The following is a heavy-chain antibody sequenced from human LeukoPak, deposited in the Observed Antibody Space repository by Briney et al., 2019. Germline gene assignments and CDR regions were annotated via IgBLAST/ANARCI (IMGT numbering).Heavy chain of an antibody. D-gene: IGHD1-26*01. CDR1: GGSISSYY. CDR2: IYYSGST. CDR3: ARDVHNNGSYPRGYYYGMDV. V-gene: IGHV4-59*01. Sequence: SETLSLTCTVSGGSISSYYWSWIRQPPGKGLEWIGYIYYSGSTNYNPSLKSRVTISVDTSKNQFSLKLSSVTATDTAVYYCARDVHNNGSYPRGYYYGMDVWGQGTTVTVSS. J-gene: IGHJ6*02.